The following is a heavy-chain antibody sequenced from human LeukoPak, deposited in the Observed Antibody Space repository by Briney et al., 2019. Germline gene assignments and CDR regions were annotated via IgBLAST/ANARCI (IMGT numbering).Heavy chain of an antibody. CDR2: INSDGGST. CDR3: ARASEYQLPFPY. D-gene: IGHD2-2*01. CDR1: GFTFSSYW. J-gene: IGHJ4*02. Sequence: GGSLRLSCAASGFTFSSYWMHWVRQAPGKGLVWVSRINSDGGSTSYADSVKGRFTISRDNAKNTLYLQMNSLRAEDTAVYYCARASEYQLPFPYWGQGTLVTVSS. V-gene: IGHV3-74*01.